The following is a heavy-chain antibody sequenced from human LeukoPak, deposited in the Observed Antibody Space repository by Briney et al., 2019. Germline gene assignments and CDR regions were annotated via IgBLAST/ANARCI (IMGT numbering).Heavy chain of an antibody. J-gene: IGHJ5*02. D-gene: IGHD1-26*01. CDR1: GFTFSSYA. CDR3: ARTLGGSYYQWFDP. CDR2: ISGSGGST. Sequence: GGSLRLSCAASGFTFSSYAMSWVRQAPGKGLEWASAISGSGGSTYYADSVKGRFTISRDNSKNTLYLQMNSLRAEDTAVYYCARTLGGSYYQWFDPWGQGTLVTVSS. V-gene: IGHV3-23*01.